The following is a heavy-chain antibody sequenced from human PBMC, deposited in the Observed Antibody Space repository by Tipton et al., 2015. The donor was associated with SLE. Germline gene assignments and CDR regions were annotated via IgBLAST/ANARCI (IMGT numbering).Heavy chain of an antibody. D-gene: IGHD2-21*01. V-gene: IGHV4-34*01. Sequence: TLSLTCTVYTGSFSGYYWSWIHQPPGKGLEWIGEINHSGSTNYNPSLKSRVTISVDTSKNQFSLKLSSVTAADTAVYYCAREASYCGGDCYPSWFDPWGQGTLVTVSS. CDR2: INHSGST. J-gene: IGHJ5*02. CDR3: AREASYCGGDCYPSWFDP. CDR1: TGSFSGYY.